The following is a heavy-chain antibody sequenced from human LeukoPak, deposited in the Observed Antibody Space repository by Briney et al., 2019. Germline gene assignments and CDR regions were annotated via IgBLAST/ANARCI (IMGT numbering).Heavy chain of an antibody. V-gene: IGHV4-39*01. Sequence: PSETLSLTCNVSGGSINSGGYYWGWIRQPPGKGLEWIGSIDYSGSAVYSPSLKSQLTISVDTSKNQFSLRVASVTAADTAVYYCARRTYSYGFRFDPWGQGTLVTVSS. CDR1: GGSINSGGYY. CDR2: IDYSGSA. D-gene: IGHD3-16*02. CDR3: ARRTYSYGFRFDP. J-gene: IGHJ5*02.